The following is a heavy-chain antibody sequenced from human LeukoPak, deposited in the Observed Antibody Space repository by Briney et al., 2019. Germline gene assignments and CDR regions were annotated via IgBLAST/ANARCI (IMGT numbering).Heavy chain of an antibody. CDR3: ACGSNNWYNWFDP. CDR1: GGSISSGGYY. CDR2: IHYSGST. V-gene: IGHV4-31*03. D-gene: IGHD1-1*01. Sequence: SQTLSLTCTVSGGSISSGGYYWSWIRQHPEKGLEWIGYIHYSGSTYYHPSLKSRVSMSVATSRNQFSLKLSSVTAADTAVYYCACGSNNWYNWFDPWGQGTLVTVSS. J-gene: IGHJ5*02.